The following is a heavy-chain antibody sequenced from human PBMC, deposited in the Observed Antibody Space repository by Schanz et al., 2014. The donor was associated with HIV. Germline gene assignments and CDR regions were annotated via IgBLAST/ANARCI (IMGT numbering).Heavy chain of an antibody. D-gene: IGHD1-26*01. V-gene: IGHV3-33*01. Sequence: QVQLVESGGGVVQPGRSLRLSCAASGFTFSSYGMHWVRQAPGKGLEWVAVIWHDGSSKYYADSVKGRFTISRDNSKNTLYLQMNSLRAEDTAVYYCASTRERYSGATSGFDYWGQGTLVTVSS. CDR2: IWHDGSSK. CDR3: ASTRERYSGATSGFDY. J-gene: IGHJ4*02. CDR1: GFTFSSYG.